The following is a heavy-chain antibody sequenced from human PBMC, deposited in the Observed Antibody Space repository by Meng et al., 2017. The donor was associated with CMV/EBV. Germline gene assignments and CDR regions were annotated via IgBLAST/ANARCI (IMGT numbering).Heavy chain of an antibody. D-gene: IGHD1-14*01. Sequence: GSLRLSCTASGGSISSYYWSWIRQPPGKGLEWIGYIYYSGSTNYNPSLKSRVTISVDTSKNQFSLKLSSVTAADTAVYYCARGGGGRTNRGMDVWGQGTTVTVSS. CDR3: ARGGGGRTNRGMDV. CDR2: IYYSGST. V-gene: IGHV4-59*01. J-gene: IGHJ6*02. CDR1: GGSISSYY.